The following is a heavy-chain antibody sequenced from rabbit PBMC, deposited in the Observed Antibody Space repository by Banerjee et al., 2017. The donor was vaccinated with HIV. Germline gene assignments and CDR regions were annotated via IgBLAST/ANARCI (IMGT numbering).Heavy chain of an antibody. D-gene: IGHD5-1*01. CDR1: GFSFSSSYD. CDR3: ARGDHDYVAATYTRLDGMDL. Sequence: QQQLEESGGGLVQPEGSLTLTCTASGFSFSSSYDMCWVRQAPGKGLELIACIYRGDASTYYASWAKGRFTVSKPSSTTVTLQMTSLTPADTATYFCARGDHDYVAATYTRLDGMDLWGQGTLVTVS. CDR2: IYRGDAST. V-gene: IGHV1S45*01. J-gene: IGHJ3*01.